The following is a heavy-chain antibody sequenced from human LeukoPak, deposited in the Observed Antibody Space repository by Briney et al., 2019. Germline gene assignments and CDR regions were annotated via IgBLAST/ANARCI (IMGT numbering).Heavy chain of an antibody. Sequence: ASVKVSCKASGYTFTSYDINWVRQATGQGLEWMGWMNPNSGNTGYAQKFQGRVTMTRNTSISTAYMELSSLRSEDTAVYYCARGPRHRPNTYYDFWSGSHYYYYGMDVWGQGTTVTVSS. J-gene: IGHJ6*02. CDR3: ARGPRHRPNTYYDFWSGSHYYYYGMDV. CDR2: MNPNSGNT. V-gene: IGHV1-8*01. D-gene: IGHD3-3*01. CDR1: GYTFTSYD.